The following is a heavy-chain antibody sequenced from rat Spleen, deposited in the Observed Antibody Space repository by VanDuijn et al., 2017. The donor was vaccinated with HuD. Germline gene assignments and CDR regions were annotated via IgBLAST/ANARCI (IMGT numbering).Heavy chain of an antibody. CDR3: TRLGDWFAY. CDR2: IWGDGNT. J-gene: IGHJ3*01. V-gene: IGHV2-1*01. Sequence: QVQLKESGPGLVQPSQTLSLTCTVSGFSLTSYHVHWVRQPPGKGLEWVGGIWGDGNTDYNSPLKSRLSISRDTSKSQVFLKINSLQTEDIAIYYCTRLGDWFAYWGQGTLVTVSS. CDR1: GFSLTSYH.